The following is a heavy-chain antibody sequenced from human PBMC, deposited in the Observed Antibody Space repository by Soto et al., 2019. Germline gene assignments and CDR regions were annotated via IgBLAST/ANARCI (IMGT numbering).Heavy chain of an antibody. Sequence: GGSLRLSCAASGFTFSSYGMHWVRQAPGKGLEWVAVISYDGSNKYYADSVKGRFTISRDNSKNTLYLQMNSLRAEDTAVYYCAKNLRVVDYYYGMDVWGQGTTVTVSS. D-gene: IGHD2-15*01. CDR1: GFTFSSYG. J-gene: IGHJ6*02. V-gene: IGHV3-30*18. CDR2: ISYDGSNK. CDR3: AKNLRVVDYYYGMDV.